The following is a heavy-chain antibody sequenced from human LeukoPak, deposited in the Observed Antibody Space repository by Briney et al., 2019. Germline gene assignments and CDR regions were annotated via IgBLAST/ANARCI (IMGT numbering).Heavy chain of an antibody. J-gene: IGHJ4*02. V-gene: IGHV3-7*01. CDR2: IRQDGSDN. D-gene: IGHD2-2*01. CDR1: GFAFSHYW. CDR3: ARVGSTSWYLGY. Sequence: PGGSLRLSCAASGFAFSHYWMSWVRQAPGKGLEWLANIRQDGSDNYYADSVKGRFTFSRDNARNSMYLQMNSLRADDTAVYYCARVGSTSWYLGYWGQGTLVTVSS.